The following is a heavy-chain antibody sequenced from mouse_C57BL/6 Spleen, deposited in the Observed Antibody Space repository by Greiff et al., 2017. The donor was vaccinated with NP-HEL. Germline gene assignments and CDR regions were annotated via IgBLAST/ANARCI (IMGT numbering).Heavy chain of an antibody. V-gene: IGHV5-6*01. J-gene: IGHJ3*01. D-gene: IGHD2-3*01. CDR1: GFTFSSYG. CDR2: ISSGGSYT. CDR3: ASLYDGPFAY. Sequence: VQLQQSGGDLVKPGGSLKLSCAASGFTFSSYGMSWVRQTPDKRLEWVATISSGGSYTYYPDSVKGRFTISRDNAKNTLYLQMSSLKSEDTAMYYCASLYDGPFAYWGQGTLVTVSA.